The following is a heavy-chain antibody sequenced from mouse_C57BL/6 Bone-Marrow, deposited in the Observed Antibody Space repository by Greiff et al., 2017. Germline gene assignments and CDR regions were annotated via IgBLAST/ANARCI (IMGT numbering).Heavy chain of an antibody. CDR2: IYPGSGNT. Sequence: QVTLKVSGAELVRPGASVKLSCKASGYTFTDYYINWVKQRPGQGLEWIARIYPGSGNTYYNEKFKGKATLTADKSSSTAYMQLSSLTSEDSAVYFCAREGDGYPYYAMDYWGQGTSVTVSS. V-gene: IGHV1-76*01. CDR3: AREGDGYPYYAMDY. D-gene: IGHD2-3*01. CDR1: GYTFTDYY. J-gene: IGHJ4*01.